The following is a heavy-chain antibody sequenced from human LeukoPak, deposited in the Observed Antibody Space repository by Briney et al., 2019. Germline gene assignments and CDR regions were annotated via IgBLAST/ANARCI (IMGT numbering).Heavy chain of an antibody. V-gene: IGHV4-39*07. Sequence: SETLSLTCTVSGGSISSNNYYWGWIRQPPGKGLEWIGSIYYSGSTYYNPSLKSRVTISVDTSKNQFSLKLSSVTAADTAVYYCAVDYYDSSGYYSHAFDIWGQGTMVTVSS. CDR1: GGSISSNNYY. CDR2: IYYSGST. D-gene: IGHD3-22*01. CDR3: AVDYYDSSGYYSHAFDI. J-gene: IGHJ3*02.